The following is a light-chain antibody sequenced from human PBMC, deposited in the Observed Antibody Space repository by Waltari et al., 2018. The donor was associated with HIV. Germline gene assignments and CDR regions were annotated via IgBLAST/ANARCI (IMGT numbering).Light chain of an antibody. J-gene: IGLJ3*02. CDR2: SND. CDR1: NNNVGTQG. CDR3: STRDSSLSARV. V-gene: IGLV10-54*01. Sequence: QAGLTQPPSVSKDLRQTATLTCTGNNNNVGTQGAAWLQQHQGHPPKLLFFSNDNRPSGVSERVFVSRLGNTASVTITGVQPEGEADYDCSTRDSSLSARVCGGGNKLTVL.